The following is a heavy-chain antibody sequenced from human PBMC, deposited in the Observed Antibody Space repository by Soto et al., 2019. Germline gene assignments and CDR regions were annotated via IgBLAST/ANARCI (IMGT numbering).Heavy chain of an antibody. CDR2: IYDSGST. CDR3: ARDRGGLGDFDY. Sequence: PXETLAITCTVAGSSIGSGNYYWSWIRQPPGKGLEWIGYIYDSGSTYNSPSLRTRATFSVDTSKTQFSLNLDSVTAADTAVYFCARDRGGLGDFDYWGQGTLVTVSS. J-gene: IGHJ4*02. D-gene: IGHD2-15*01. V-gene: IGHV4-30-4*01. CDR1: GSSIGSGNYY.